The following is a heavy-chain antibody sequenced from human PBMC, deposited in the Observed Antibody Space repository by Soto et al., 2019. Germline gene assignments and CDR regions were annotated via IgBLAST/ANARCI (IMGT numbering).Heavy chain of an antibody. CDR3: TRDQLLVFDY. CDR1: GFTFSSYA. D-gene: IGHD2-2*01. V-gene: IGHV3-23*01. J-gene: IGHJ4*02. Sequence: GSLRLSCAASGFTFSSYAMSWVRQAPGKGLEWVSAISGSGGSTYYADSVKGRFTISRDNSKNTLYLQMNSLRAEDTAVYYCTRDQLLVFDYWGQGTLVTVSS. CDR2: ISGSGGST.